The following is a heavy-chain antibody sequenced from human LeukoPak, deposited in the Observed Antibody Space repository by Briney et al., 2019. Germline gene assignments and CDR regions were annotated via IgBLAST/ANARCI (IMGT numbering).Heavy chain of an antibody. D-gene: IGHD3-22*01. CDR3: ARYDGSGSDAFDI. Sequence: GGSLRLSCAASGFNFSSYAMNWVRQAPGKGLEWVSSISSSSSYIFYADSVKGRFTISRDNAKNSLYLQMNSLRAEDTAEYYCARYDGSGSDAFDIWGQGTMVTVSS. CDR1: GFNFSSYA. J-gene: IGHJ3*02. CDR2: ISSSSSYI. V-gene: IGHV3-21*01.